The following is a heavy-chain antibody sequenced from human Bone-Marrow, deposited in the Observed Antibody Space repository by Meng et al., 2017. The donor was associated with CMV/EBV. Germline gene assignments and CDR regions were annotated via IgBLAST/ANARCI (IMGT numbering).Heavy chain of an antibody. V-gene: IGHV3-66*02. CDR3: ARAGGGKFGADLYHAFDI. Sequence: ETLSLTCTVSGGSISSSSYYWGWIRQPPGKGLEWVSVIYSGGSTYYADSVKGRFTISRDNSKNTLYLQMNSLRAEDTAVYYCARAGGGKFGADLYHAFDIWGQGKMVTVSS. CDR1: GGSISSSSYY. D-gene: IGHD3-16*01. J-gene: IGHJ3*02. CDR2: IYSGGST.